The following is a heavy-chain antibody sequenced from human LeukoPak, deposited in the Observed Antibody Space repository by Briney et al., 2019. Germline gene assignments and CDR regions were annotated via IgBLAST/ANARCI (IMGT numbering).Heavy chain of an antibody. J-gene: IGHJ4*02. CDR2: FDPEDGET. D-gene: IGHD3-22*01. CDR1: GYTLTELS. CDR3: ATDLLDYYDSSGYHSDY. V-gene: IGHV1-24*01. Sequence: GASVKVSCKVSGYTLTELSMHWVRQAPGKGLEWMGGFDPEDGETIYAQKFQGRVNMTEDTSTDTAYMELTSLRSEDTAVYYCATDLLDYYDSSGYHSDYWGQGTLVTVSS.